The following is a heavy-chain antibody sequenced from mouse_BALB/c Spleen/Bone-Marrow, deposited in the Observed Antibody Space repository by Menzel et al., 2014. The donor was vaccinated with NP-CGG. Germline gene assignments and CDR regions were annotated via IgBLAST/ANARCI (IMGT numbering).Heavy chain of an antibody. CDR2: ISNLAYSI. J-gene: IGHJ4*01. V-gene: IGHV5-15*02. CDR3: ATIYYGNSYAMDY. D-gene: IGHD2-1*01. Sequence: VQLKESGGGLVQPGGSRKLSCAASGFTFSDYGMAWVRQAPGKGPEWGAFISNLAYSIYYADTVTGRFTISRENAKNTLYLEMSSLRSEDTAMYYCATIYYGNSYAMDYWGQGTSVTVSS. CDR1: GFTFSDYG.